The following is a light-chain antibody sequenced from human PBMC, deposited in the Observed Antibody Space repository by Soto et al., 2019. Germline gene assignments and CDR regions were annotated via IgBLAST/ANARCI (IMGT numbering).Light chain of an antibody. CDR3: SSYTSSSTL. Sequence: QSALTQPASVSGSPGQSITISCTGTSSDVGGYNYVSWYQQHPGKAPKLMIYDVSYRPSGVSNRFSGSKSGNTASLNISGLQAEDEADYYCSSYTSSSTLFGGGTKLTVL. J-gene: IGLJ2*01. V-gene: IGLV2-14*03. CDR1: SSDVGGYNY. CDR2: DVS.